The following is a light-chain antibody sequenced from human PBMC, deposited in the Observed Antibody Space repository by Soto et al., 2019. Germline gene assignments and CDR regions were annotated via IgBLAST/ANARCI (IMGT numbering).Light chain of an antibody. CDR1: QSVRGN. Sequence: VLTQSPGTLSLSPGERATLSCRASQSVRGNYVAWYQQKPGQAPRLLIYGASTRATGIPVRFSGSGFGTEFTLTISSLQSEDSAVYYCQQYHNWPPWTFGQGTKVDIK. J-gene: IGKJ1*01. V-gene: IGKV3-15*01. CDR2: GAS. CDR3: QQYHNWPPWT.